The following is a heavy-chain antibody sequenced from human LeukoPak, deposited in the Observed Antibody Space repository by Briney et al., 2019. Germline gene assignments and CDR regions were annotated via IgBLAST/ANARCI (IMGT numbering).Heavy chain of an antibody. CDR2: IYTSGST. CDR3: ARTGGSFYFYYYMDV. CDR1: GGSISSYD. Sequence: SETLSLTCTVSGGSISSYDWSWIRQPAGKGLEWIGRIYTSGSTNYNPSLKSRVTMSVDTSKNQFSLKLSSVTAADTAVYFCARTGGSFYFYYYMDVWGKGTTVTVSS. J-gene: IGHJ6*03. D-gene: IGHD1-26*01. V-gene: IGHV4-4*07.